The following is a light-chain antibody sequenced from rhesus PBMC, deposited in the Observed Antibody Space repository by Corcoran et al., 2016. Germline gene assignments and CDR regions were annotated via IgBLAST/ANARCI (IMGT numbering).Light chain of an antibody. CDR2: EVT. J-gene: IGLJ1*01. Sequence: QSALTQPPSVSKSLGQSVTISCAGTSSDIGAYIDVSWYQQHPGKAPKVMIYEVTKRPSGVSDRFSGSKSGNTASLTISGLQAEDEADYYCSSYASSTTYIFGTGTRLTVL. V-gene: IGLV2-13*02. CDR1: SSDIGAYID. CDR3: SSYASSTTYI.